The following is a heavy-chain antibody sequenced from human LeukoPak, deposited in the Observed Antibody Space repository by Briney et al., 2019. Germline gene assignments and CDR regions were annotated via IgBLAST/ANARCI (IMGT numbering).Heavy chain of an antibody. J-gene: IGHJ4*02. Sequence: GGSLRLSCAASGFTVSSNYMSWVRQAPGKGLGWVSVIYSGGSTYYADSVKGRFTISRDNSKNTLYLQMNSLRAEDTAVYYCARDGRTGYSYAKASDYWGQGTLVTVSS. CDR2: IYSGGST. CDR1: GFTVSSNY. CDR3: ARDGRTGYSYAKASDY. V-gene: IGHV3-66*01. D-gene: IGHD5-18*01.